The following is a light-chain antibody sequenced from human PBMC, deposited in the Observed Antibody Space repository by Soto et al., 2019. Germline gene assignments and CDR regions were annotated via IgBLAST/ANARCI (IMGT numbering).Light chain of an antibody. Sequence: QSALTQPASVSGSPGQSITISCTGTSSDVGDHNYVSWYQQHPGNAPKLMIYDVTNRPSGISYRFSGSKSGNTASLTISGLQAEDEADYYCSSYTSSGTYVVFGGGTKLTVL. J-gene: IGLJ2*01. V-gene: IGLV2-14*03. CDR3: SSYTSSGTYVV. CDR2: DVT. CDR1: SSDVGDHNY.